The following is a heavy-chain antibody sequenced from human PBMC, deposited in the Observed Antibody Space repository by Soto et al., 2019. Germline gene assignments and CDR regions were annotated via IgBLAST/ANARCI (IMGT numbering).Heavy chain of an antibody. J-gene: IGHJ5*02. D-gene: IGHD3-22*01. CDR2: IYYSGST. Sequence: AFQPLSLTSTVFGGSIRNGGYHRSWDSQHPWEGLEWIGYIYYSGSTYYNPSLKSRVTISVDTSKNQFSLKLSSVTAADTAVYYCARAGFSSGRLMGDWFDPWGQGTLVTSPQ. CDR3: ARAGFSSGRLMGDWFDP. CDR1: GGSIRNGGYH. V-gene: IGHV4-31*03.